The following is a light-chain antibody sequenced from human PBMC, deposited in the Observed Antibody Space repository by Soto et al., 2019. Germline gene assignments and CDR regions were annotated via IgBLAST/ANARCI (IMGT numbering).Light chain of an antibody. CDR1: SSDVGNYNY. CDR3: TSYTGSSPPYV. J-gene: IGLJ1*01. V-gene: IGLV2-14*01. Sequence: QSALTQPASVSGSPGQSITVSCAGTSSDVGNYNYVSWYQQHPGKAPKLIMYYVNSRPSGVSSRFSGSKSGNTASLTISGLLAEEEADYYCTSYTGSSPPYVFGAGTKVTVL. CDR2: YVN.